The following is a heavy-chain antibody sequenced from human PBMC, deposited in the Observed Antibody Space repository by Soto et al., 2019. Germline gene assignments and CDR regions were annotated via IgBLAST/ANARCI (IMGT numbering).Heavy chain of an antibody. Sequence: EVQLLESGGGLIQPGGSLRLSCAASGFTFSSYAMSWVHQAPGKGLEWVSGISGSGDYTYYADSVKGRFTISRDNSKNTLYLQMNGLRAEDTAVYYCAKDGPLGELMADWGQGTLVTVSS. CDR3: AKDGPLGELMAD. V-gene: IGHV3-23*01. CDR1: GFTFSSYA. J-gene: IGHJ4*02. D-gene: IGHD3-10*01. CDR2: ISGSGDYT.